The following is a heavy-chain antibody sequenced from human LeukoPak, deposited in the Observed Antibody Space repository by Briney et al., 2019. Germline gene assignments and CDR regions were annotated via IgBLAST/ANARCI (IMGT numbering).Heavy chain of an antibody. V-gene: IGHV3-30*18. CDR3: AKDGVAETADY. J-gene: IGHJ4*02. CDR1: GFTFSSYG. CDR2: ISYDGSNK. D-gene: IGHD3-3*01. Sequence: GGSLRLSCAASGFTFSSYGMHWVSQAPGKGLEWVAVISYDGSNKYYADSVKGRFTISRDNSKNTLYLQMNSLRAEDTAVYYCAKDGVAETADYWGQGTLVTVSS.